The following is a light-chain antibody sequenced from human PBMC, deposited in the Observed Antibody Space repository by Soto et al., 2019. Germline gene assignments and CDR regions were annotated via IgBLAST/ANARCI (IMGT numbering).Light chain of an antibody. V-gene: IGLV2-14*01. J-gene: IGLJ3*02. Sequence: QSVLTQPASLSGSPGQSITISCTGTSSDVGGYNYVSWYQQHPGKAPRLMIYEVSNRPSGVSNRFSGSKSGNTASLTISGLQAEDEADYYCSSYTVSTPVVFGGGTKLTVL. CDR3: SSYTVSTPVV. CDR2: EVS. CDR1: SSDVGGYNY.